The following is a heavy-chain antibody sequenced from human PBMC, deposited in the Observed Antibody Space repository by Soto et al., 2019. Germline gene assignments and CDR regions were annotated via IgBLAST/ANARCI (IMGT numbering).Heavy chain of an antibody. V-gene: IGHV3-7*01. D-gene: IGHD3-10*01. Sequence: GGSLRLSCAASGFTFSGYWMNWVRQAPGKGLEWVANIKPDGTEQFYADSVKGRFTISRDNAKNSLYLQMDSLRAEDTAVYYCAKEQGTFDYWGQGAPVTVSS. CDR1: GFTFSGYW. J-gene: IGHJ4*02. CDR2: IKPDGTEQ. CDR3: AKEQGTFDY.